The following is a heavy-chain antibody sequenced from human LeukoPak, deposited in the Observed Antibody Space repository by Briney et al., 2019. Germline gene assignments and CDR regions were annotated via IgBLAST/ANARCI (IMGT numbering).Heavy chain of an antibody. CDR3: AKEGLWFGELPMGY. CDR1: GCTFSSSA. V-gene: IGHV3-23*01. CDR2: ISGSVGST. J-gene: IGHJ4*02. D-gene: IGHD3-10*01. Sequence: GSVRLSCEASGCTFSSSAMSWVRQAPGKGLEWMSAISGSVGSTYYAQSVKGRFTISRDNSKNTLYLQMNSLRAEDTAVYYCAKEGLWFGELPMGYWGQGTLVTVSS.